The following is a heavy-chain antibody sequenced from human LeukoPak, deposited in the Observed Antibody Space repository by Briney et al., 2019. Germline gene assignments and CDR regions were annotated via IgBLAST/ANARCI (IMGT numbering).Heavy chain of an antibody. V-gene: IGHV3-48*03. J-gene: IGHJ5*02. D-gene: IGHD3-10*01. CDR3: ARGRRLLWFGGADWFDP. CDR1: GFTFSSYE. CDR2: ISSSGSTI. Sequence: PGGSLRLSCAASGFTFSSYEMNWVRQAPGKGLEWVSYISSSGSTIYYADSVKGRFTISRDNAKNSLYLQMNSLRAEDTAVYYCARGRRLLWFGGADWFDPWGQGTLVTVSS.